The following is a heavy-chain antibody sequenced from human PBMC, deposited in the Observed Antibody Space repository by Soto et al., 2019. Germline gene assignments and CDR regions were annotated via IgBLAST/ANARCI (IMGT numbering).Heavy chain of an antibody. Sequence: QVRLHQWGAGLLKPSETLSLTCAVYGGSFGGYYWSWIRQSPGKGLEWIGEINHGGSTSYRSSLKSPVTSSTCTTKTHFSLKSESVTAADTAVYYCATKEGTTWAFDCWGQGTLVSV. CDR3: ATKEGTTWAFDC. D-gene: IGHD7-27*01. V-gene: IGHV4-34*01. J-gene: IGHJ4*02. CDR2: INHGGST. CDR1: GGSFGGYY.